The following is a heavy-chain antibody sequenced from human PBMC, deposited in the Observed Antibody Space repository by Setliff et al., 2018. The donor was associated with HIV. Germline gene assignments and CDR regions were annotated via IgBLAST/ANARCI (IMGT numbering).Heavy chain of an antibody. D-gene: IGHD3-10*01. Sequence: ASVKVSCKASGYTFTSYAMHWVRQAPGQRLEWMGWINAGNGNTKYSQKFQGRVTITRDTSASTAYMELSSLRSEDTAVYYCARASGIAGAFDIWGQGTMVTVS. CDR2: INAGNGNT. CDR3: ARASGIAGAFDI. J-gene: IGHJ3*02. CDR1: GYTFTSYA. V-gene: IGHV1-3*01.